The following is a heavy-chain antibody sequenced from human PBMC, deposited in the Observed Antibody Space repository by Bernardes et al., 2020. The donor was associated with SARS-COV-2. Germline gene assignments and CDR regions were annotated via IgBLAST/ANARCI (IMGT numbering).Heavy chain of an antibody. CDR2: INPNSGGT. Sequence: ASVKVSCKASGYTFTGYYMHWVRQAPGHGLAWMGWINPNSGGTNYAQKFQGRVTMTRETSISTAYMELSRLRSDDTAVYYCARDYYDSSGYYYFSGGAYWGQGTLVTVSS. D-gene: IGHD3-22*01. J-gene: IGHJ4*02. V-gene: IGHV1-2*02. CDR1: GYTFTGYY. CDR3: ARDYYDSSGYYYFSGGAY.